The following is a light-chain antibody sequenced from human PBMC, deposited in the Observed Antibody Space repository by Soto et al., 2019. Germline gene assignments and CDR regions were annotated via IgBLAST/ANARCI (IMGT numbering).Light chain of an antibody. CDR2: DAS. J-gene: IGKJ5*01. V-gene: IGKV1-33*01. CDR1: QNINNY. Sequence: DIQMTQSPSPLSASVVDRVTITCQASQNINNYLNWYQQKPGRAPKLLIYDASNLEAGVPSRFRGSGSGTDFTFTISRLQPEDIATYYCQQYENLPTFGQGTRLEIK. CDR3: QQYENLPT.